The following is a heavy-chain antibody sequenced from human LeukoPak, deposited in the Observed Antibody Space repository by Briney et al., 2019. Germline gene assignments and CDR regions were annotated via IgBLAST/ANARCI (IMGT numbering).Heavy chain of an antibody. CDR1: GGSISSYY. J-gene: IGHJ4*02. CDR2: IYYSGST. Sequence: PSETLSLTCTVPGGSISSYYWSWIRQPPGKGLEWIGYIYYSGSTNYNPSLKSRVTISVDTSKNQFSLKLSSVTAADTAVYYCARGADSSGYQLPFDYWGQGTLVTVSS. CDR3: ARGADSSGYQLPFDY. D-gene: IGHD3-22*01. V-gene: IGHV4-59*01.